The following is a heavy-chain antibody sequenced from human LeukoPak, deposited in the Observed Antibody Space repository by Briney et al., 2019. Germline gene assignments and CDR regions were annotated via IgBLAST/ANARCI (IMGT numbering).Heavy chain of an antibody. CDR3: ARENISWFDP. D-gene: IGHD2/OR15-2a*01. J-gene: IGHJ5*02. Sequence: SETLSLTCAVYGGSFSGYYWSWIRQPPGKGLEWIGEINHSGSTNYNPSLKSRVTISVDTSKNQFSLKLCSVTAADTAVYYCARENISWFDPWGQGTLVTVSS. CDR2: INHSGST. V-gene: IGHV4-34*01. CDR1: GGSFSGYY.